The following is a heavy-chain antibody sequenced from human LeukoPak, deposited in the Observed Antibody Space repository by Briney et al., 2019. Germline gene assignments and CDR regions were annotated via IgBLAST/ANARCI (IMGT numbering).Heavy chain of an antibody. Sequence: PGGSLRLSCAASGFTFSSYAMHWVRQAPGKGLEWVAVISYDGSNKYYADSVKGRFTISRDNSKNTLYLQMNSLRAEDTAVYYCARDRSGSYYNWGQGTLVTVSS. J-gene: IGHJ4*02. CDR1: GFTFSSYA. CDR3: ARDRSGSYYN. CDR2: ISYDGSNK. D-gene: IGHD1-26*01. V-gene: IGHV3-30*04.